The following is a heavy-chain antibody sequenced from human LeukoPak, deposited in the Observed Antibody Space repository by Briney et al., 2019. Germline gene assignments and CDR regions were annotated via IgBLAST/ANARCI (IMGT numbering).Heavy chain of an antibody. CDR1: GYTFTGYY. D-gene: IGHD6-19*01. J-gene: IGHJ6*03. CDR3: ARAIVVAGTYYYYYMDV. Sequence: ASVKVSCKASGYTFTGYYMHWVRQAPGQGLEWMGWINPNSGGTNYAQKFQGRVTMTRDTSISTAYMELSRLRSDDTAVYYCARAIVVAGTYYYYYMDVWGKGTTVTVSS. V-gene: IGHV1-2*02. CDR2: INPNSGGT.